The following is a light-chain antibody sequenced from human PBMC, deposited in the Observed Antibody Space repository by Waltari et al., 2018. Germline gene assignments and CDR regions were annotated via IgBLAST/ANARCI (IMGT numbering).Light chain of an antibody. CDR1: QSISTN. Sequence: IVMTQSPATLSVSLGERATLSCRASQSISTNLAWFQEKPGQAPRLLIYGASTRATGVPARFSGSGSGTYFTLVISSLRSEDFAVYYCQHYDKWLRYSFGQGTKVEIK. V-gene: IGKV3-15*01. J-gene: IGKJ2*01. CDR2: GAS. CDR3: QHYDKWLRYS.